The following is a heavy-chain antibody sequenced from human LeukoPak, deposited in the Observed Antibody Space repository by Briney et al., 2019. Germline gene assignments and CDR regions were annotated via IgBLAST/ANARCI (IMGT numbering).Heavy chain of an antibody. CDR2: ISYDGSNK. J-gene: IGHJ4*02. Sequence: GGSLRLSCAASEFTFSNYAMHWVRQAPGRGLEWVALISYDGSNKYYADSVKGRFSISRDNSKNTLYLQMNSLRAEDTAVYYCASGDYYGSGNYYNPNFDYWGQGTLVTVSS. CDR3: ASGDYYGSGNYYNPNFDY. CDR1: EFTFSNYA. V-gene: IGHV3-30-3*01. D-gene: IGHD3-10*01.